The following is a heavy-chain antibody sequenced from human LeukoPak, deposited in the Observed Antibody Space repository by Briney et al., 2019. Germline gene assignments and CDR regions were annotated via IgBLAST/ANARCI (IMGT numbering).Heavy chain of an antibody. D-gene: IGHD3-10*01. V-gene: IGHV4-30-2*01. Sequence: PSQTLSLTCAVSGGSISSGGYSWSWIRQPPGQGLEWIGYIYHSGSTYYNPSLKSRVTISVDRSKNQFSLKLSSVTAADTAVYYCARSMGSYYDYWGQGTLVTVSS. CDR2: IYHSGST. CDR1: GGSISSGGYS. J-gene: IGHJ4*02. CDR3: ARSMGSYYDY.